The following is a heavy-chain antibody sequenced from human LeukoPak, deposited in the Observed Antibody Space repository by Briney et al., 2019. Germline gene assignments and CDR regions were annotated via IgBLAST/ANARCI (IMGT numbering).Heavy chain of an antibody. D-gene: IGHD2-2*01. Sequence: ASVKVSCKASGYTFTSYDINWLRQATGQGLEWMGWMNPNSGNTGYAQKFQGRVTITRNTSISTAYMELSSLRSEDTAVYYCARGIRLRSSTSCRPRYYYYYMDVWGKGTTVTVSS. CDR2: MNPNSGNT. CDR1: GYTFTSYD. J-gene: IGHJ6*03. CDR3: ARGIRLRSSTSCRPRYYYYYMDV. V-gene: IGHV1-8*03.